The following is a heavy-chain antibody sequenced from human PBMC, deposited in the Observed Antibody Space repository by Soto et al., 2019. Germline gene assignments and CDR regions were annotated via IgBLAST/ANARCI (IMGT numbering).Heavy chain of an antibody. V-gene: IGHV4-39*02. CDR1: GGSITSSSYY. J-gene: IGHJ4*01. Sequence: PSETLSLTCTVSGGSITSSSYYWGWIRQPPGKGLEWIGNIYYSGSTYYNPSLRSRVTISVDTSKKEFSLKMTSATAADTAVYFCARGLRQDTTFIFFDYWRHGTQVTVS. CDR2: IYYSGST. D-gene: IGHD1-1*01. CDR3: ARGLRQDTTFIFFDY.